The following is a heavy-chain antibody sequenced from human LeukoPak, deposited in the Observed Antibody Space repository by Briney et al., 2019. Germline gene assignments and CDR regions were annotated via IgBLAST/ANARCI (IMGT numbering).Heavy chain of an antibody. CDR3: VTGYYDSSGYYHGRGALDI. V-gene: IGHV1-69*05. J-gene: IGHJ3*02. CDR2: IIPIFGTA. D-gene: IGHD3-22*01. Sequence: SVKVSCKASGGTFSSYAISWVRQAPGQGLEWMGRIIPIFGTANYAQKFQGRVTITTDESTSTAYMELSSLRSEDTAVYYCVTGYYDSSGYYHGRGALDIWGQGTMVTVSS. CDR1: GGTFSSYA.